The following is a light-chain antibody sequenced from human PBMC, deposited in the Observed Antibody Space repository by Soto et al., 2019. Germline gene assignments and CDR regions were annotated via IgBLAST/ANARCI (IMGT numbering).Light chain of an antibody. CDR2: DAS. V-gene: IGKV3-20*01. CDR3: QQYERPPFD. J-gene: IGKJ2*01. Sequence: EIVLTQSPGTLSLFPGDRATLSCRASQRVSNSYLAWFQQKPGQAPRLLIYDASSRAAGVPDRVSGGGSGTDLTLTISALEPEDFALYLWQQYERPPFDVGQGTRREI. CDR1: QRVSNSY.